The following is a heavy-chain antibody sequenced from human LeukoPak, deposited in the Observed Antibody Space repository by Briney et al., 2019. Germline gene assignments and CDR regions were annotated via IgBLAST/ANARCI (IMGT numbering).Heavy chain of an antibody. D-gene: IGHD5-18*01. Sequence: ASVKVSCKASGGTFSSYAISWVRQAPGQGLEWMGWINPNSGGTNYAQKFQGRVTMTRDTSISTAYMDLSRLRSDDTAVYFCARGGLPDERYTYGYDFDYWGQGTLVTVSS. J-gene: IGHJ4*02. CDR3: ARGGLPDERYTYGYDFDY. CDR2: INPNSGGT. CDR1: GGTFSSYA. V-gene: IGHV1-2*02.